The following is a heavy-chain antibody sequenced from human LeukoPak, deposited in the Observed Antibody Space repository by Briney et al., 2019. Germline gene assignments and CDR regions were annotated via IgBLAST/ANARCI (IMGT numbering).Heavy chain of an antibody. J-gene: IGHJ4*02. CDR1: GVSIRSSNSF. CDR2: MHYSGTT. Sequence: SETLSLTCTVSGVSIRSSNSFWGWIRQPPGKGLEWIGSMHYSGTTYYIPSLRSRATISVDTSKNQFSLKLSSVTAADTAVYYCARHEEEDGYNAKTFDFWGQGTLVTVFS. CDR3: ARHEEEDGYNAKTFDF. D-gene: IGHD5-24*01. V-gene: IGHV4-39*01.